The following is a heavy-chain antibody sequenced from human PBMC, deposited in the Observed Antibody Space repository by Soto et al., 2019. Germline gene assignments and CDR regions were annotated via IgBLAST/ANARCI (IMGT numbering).Heavy chain of an antibody. D-gene: IGHD2-2*01. Sequence: TISCKGSGYSFTSYWIGLVRQMPGKGLEWMGIIYPGDSDTRDSPSFQGQVTISADKSISTAYLQWSSLKASDTAMYYCARSRAYCGSNSCWENWLDRWGLGTVFTVYS. J-gene: IGHJ5*02. CDR3: ARSRAYCGSNSCWENWLDR. V-gene: IGHV5-51*01. CDR2: IYPGDSDT. CDR1: GYSFTSYW.